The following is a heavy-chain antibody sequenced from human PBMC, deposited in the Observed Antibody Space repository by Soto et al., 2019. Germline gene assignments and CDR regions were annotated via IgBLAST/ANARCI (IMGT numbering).Heavy chain of an antibody. CDR1: GFTFSSYA. Sequence: GGSLRLSCAASGFTFSSYAMSWVRQAPGKGLEWVSAISGSGGSTYYADSVKGRFTISRDNSKNTLYLQMNSLRAEDTAVYYCAKPPGGYSGYDDAFDIWGQGTMVTVSS. D-gene: IGHD5-12*01. V-gene: IGHV3-23*01. CDR3: AKPPGGYSGYDDAFDI. J-gene: IGHJ3*02. CDR2: ISGSGGST.